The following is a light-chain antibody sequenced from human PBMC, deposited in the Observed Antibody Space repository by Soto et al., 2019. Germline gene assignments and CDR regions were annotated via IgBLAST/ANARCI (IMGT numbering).Light chain of an antibody. Sequence: DIPMTQSPSTLSASVGDRITITCRASQSISSWLAWYQQKPGKAPKLLIYKASSLEGGVPSRFSGSGSGTEFTHTISSLQPDDYATYYCQQYHSFWTFGQGTKVEVK. J-gene: IGKJ1*01. CDR2: KAS. V-gene: IGKV1-5*03. CDR1: QSISSW. CDR3: QQYHSFWT.